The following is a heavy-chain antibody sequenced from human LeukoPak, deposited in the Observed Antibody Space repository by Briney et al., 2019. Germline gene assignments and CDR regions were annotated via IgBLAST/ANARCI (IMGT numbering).Heavy chain of an antibody. V-gene: IGHV4-59*01. Sequence: PSETLSLTCTVSGGSISSYYWSWIRQPPGKGLEWIGYVYYSGRTNYNPSPKSRVTISVDTSKNQFSLKLSSVTAADTAVYYCARTFSESYYYYGMDVWGQGTTVTVSS. CDR3: ARTFSESYYYYGMDV. CDR2: VYYSGRT. CDR1: GGSISSYY. J-gene: IGHJ6*02. D-gene: IGHD1-26*01.